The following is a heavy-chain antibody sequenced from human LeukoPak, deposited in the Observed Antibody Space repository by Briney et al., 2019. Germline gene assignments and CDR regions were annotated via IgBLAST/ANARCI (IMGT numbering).Heavy chain of an antibody. V-gene: IGHV3-7*02. CDR2: IKQDGSEK. CDR1: RFTLSNYY. Sequence: GSLRLSCAASRFTLSNYYMAWVRQARGKGLEWVSNIKQDGSEKYYGGSVKGRFTISRDNAKNSLYLQLNSLRVEDTAVYFCAAGYGFLIESWGQGTLVTVSS. J-gene: IGHJ4*02. D-gene: IGHD2-15*01. CDR3: AAGYGFLIES.